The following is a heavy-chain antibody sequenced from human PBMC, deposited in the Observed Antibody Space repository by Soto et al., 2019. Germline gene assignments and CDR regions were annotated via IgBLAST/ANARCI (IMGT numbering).Heavy chain of an antibody. CDR2: IYYSGST. V-gene: IGHV4-31*03. D-gene: IGHD3-22*01. CDR3: ARTGYYYDSYGNYYFDY. CDR1: GGSISSGGYY. Sequence: PSETLSLTCTVSGGSISSGGYYWSWKRQHPGKGLEWIGYIYYSGSTYYNPSLKSRVTISVDTSKNQFSLKLSSVTAADTAVYYCARTGYYYDSYGNYYFDYWGQGTLVTVSS. J-gene: IGHJ4*02.